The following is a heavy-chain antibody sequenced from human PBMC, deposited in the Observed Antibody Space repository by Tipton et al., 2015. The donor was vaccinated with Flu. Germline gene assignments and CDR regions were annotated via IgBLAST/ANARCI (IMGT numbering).Heavy chain of an antibody. D-gene: IGHD3-10*01. CDR1: GGSLSSFY. Sequence: TLSLTCTVSGGSLSSFYWSWIRQPAGKGLEYIGRIYSSGSTNYNPSFKSRVSMSLDASKTQFSLNRKSVTAADTAMYYCARGSGSGTHVMFDYWGQGTLVTVSS. J-gene: IGHJ4*02. V-gene: IGHV4-4*07. CDR2: IYSSGST. CDR3: ARGSGSGTHVMFDY.